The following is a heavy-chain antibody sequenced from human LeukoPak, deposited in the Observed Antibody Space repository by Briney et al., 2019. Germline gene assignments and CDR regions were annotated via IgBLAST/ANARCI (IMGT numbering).Heavy chain of an antibody. Sequence: SETLSLTCTVSGGSISSYYWSWIRQPPGKGLEWIGYIYYSGSTNYNPSLKSRVTISVDTSKNQFSLKLSSVTAADTAVYYCARKAGTRVYNWFDPWGQGTLVTVSP. V-gene: IGHV4-59*01. J-gene: IGHJ5*02. CDR1: GGSISSYY. CDR3: ARKAGTRVYNWFDP. D-gene: IGHD1-1*01. CDR2: IYYSGST.